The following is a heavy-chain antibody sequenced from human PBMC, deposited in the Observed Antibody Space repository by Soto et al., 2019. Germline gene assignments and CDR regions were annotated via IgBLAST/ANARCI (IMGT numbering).Heavy chain of an antibody. CDR2: INPNSGGA. D-gene: IGHD5-12*01. Sequence: QVQLVQSGAEVKKPGASVKVSCKASGYTFIGYYIHWVRQAPGQGLGWMGWINPNSGGAKYSQKFQAWVTRISVTSISTAYRELSRLKSDDTAVYYCARSGGGYDLGDYWGQGTLVTVSS. CDR3: ARSGGGYDLGDY. V-gene: IGHV1-2*04. J-gene: IGHJ4*02. CDR1: GYTFIGYY.